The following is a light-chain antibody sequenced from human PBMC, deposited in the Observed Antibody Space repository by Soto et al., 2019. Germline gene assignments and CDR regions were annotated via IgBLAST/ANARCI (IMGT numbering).Light chain of an antibody. CDR2: GAS. CDR3: QQYNNWPRT. V-gene: IGKV3-15*01. J-gene: IGKJ1*01. CDR1: QSVSSN. Sequence: EIGMTQSAATVSVSPGERATLSCRASQSVSSNLAWYQQKPGQAPRLLIYGASTRATGIPARFSGSGSGTEFTLTISSLQSEDFAVYYCQQYNNWPRTFGQGTKVDI.